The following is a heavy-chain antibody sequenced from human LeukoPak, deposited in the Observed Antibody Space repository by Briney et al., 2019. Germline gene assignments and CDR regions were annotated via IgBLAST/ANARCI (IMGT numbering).Heavy chain of an antibody. CDR1: GYTFTGYY. CDR2: INPNSGGT. J-gene: IGHJ3*02. V-gene: IGHV1-2*02. CDR3: ARLYSSGTYAFDI. D-gene: IGHD6-19*01. Sequence: ASVKVSCKASGYTFTGYYMHWVRQAPGQGLEWMGWINPNSGGTNYAQKFQGRVTMTRDTSISTAYMELSRLRPDDTAVYYCARLYSSGTYAFDIWGQGTMVTVSS.